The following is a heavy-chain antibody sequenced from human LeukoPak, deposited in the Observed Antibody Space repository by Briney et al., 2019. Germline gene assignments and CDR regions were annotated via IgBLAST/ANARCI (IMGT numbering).Heavy chain of an antibody. CDR1: GFTFSSYA. D-gene: IGHD6-19*01. Sequence: PGGSLRLSCAASGFTFSSYAMSWVRQAPGKGLEWVSVISGSGGSTYYADSVKGRFTISRDNSKNTLYLQMNSLRAEDTAVYYCARDRGGGWYNPNPDYWGQGTLVTVSS. V-gene: IGHV3-23*01. J-gene: IGHJ4*02. CDR2: ISGSGGST. CDR3: ARDRGGGWYNPNPDY.